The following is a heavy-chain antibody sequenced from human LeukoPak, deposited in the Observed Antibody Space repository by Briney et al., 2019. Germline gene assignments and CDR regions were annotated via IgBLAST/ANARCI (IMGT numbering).Heavy chain of an antibody. CDR1: GFTFSSYA. J-gene: IGHJ4*02. CDR3: AKDSSGWYYFDY. D-gene: IGHD6-19*01. Sequence: GGSLRLSCAASGFTFSSYAMSWVRQAPGKGLEWVSAISGSGGSTYYADSVKGRFTVSRDNSKNTLYLQMNSLRAEDTAVYYCAKDSSGWYYFDYWGQGTLVTVSS. CDR2: ISGSGGST. V-gene: IGHV3-23*01.